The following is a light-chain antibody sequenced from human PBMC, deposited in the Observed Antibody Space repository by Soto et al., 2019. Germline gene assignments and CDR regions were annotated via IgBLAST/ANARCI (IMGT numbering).Light chain of an antibody. Sequence: QSALTQPASVSGSPGQSITVSCTGTSSDVGGYNYVSWYQQHPGKAPKVMIYAVSKRPSGVSNRFSGSKSGNTASLTISGLQAEDEADYYCNSYTSSSTLPYVFGTGTKVTVL. CDR3: NSYTSSSTLPYV. V-gene: IGLV2-14*01. J-gene: IGLJ1*01. CDR1: SSDVGGYNY. CDR2: AVS.